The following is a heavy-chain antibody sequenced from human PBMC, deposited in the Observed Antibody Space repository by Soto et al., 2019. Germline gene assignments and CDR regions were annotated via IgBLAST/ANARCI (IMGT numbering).Heavy chain of an antibody. Sequence: QVQLVESGGGVVQPGRSLRLSCAASGFTFSSYGMHWVRQAPGKGLEWVAVISYDGNNKYYADSVKGRFTISRDNSMNSLYQKMTCLSAEGTAGYYSAVGPYCSGGSFYARDYCDYGLDVWGQGTTLTFAS. CDR1: GFTFSSYG. CDR2: ISYDGNNK. J-gene: IGHJ6*02. CDR3: AVGPYCSGGSFYARDYCDYGLDV. D-gene: IGHD2-15*01. V-gene: IGHV3-30*03.